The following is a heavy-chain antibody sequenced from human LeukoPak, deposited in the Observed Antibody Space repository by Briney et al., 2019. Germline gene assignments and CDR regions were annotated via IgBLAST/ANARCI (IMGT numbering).Heavy chain of an antibody. CDR1: GYTFTGYY. J-gene: IGHJ1*01. Sequence: ASVKVSCKASGYTFTGYYMHWVRQAPGQGLEWMGWINPNSGGTNYAQKFQGRVTMTRDTSISTAYMELSRLRSDDTAVYYCARARRYNWNYGYFQHWGRGTLVTVSS. D-gene: IGHD1-7*01. CDR3: ARARRYNWNYGYFQH. CDR2: INPNSGGT. V-gene: IGHV1-2*02.